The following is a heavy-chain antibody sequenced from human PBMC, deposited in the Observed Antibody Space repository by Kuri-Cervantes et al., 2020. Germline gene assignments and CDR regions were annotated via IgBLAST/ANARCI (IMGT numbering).Heavy chain of an antibody. CDR2: ISSSSSYI. J-gene: IGHJ4*02. Sequence: GGSLRLSCAASGFIFSSYSMNWVRQAPGKGLEWVSSISSSSSYIYYADSVKGRFTISRDNSKNTLYLQMNNLRPEDTAVYYCAREMEEPPKYYFDYWGQGTLVTVSS. CDR3: AREMEEPPKYYFDY. D-gene: IGHD1-26*01. CDR1: GFIFSSYS. V-gene: IGHV3-21*01.